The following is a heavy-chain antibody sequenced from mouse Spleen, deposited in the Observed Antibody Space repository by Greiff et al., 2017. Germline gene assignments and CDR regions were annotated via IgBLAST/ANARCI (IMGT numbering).Heavy chain of an antibody. CDR3: ARELDWLYYFDY. J-gene: IGHJ2*01. CDR1: GFTFSDYG. V-gene: IGHV5-17*01. D-gene: IGHD3-3*01. Sequence: EVKLVESGGGLVKPGGSLKLSCAASGFTFSDYGMHWVRQAPEKGLEWVAYISSGSSTIYYADTVKGRFTISRDNAKNTLFLQMTSLRSEDTAMYYCARELDWLYYFDYWGQGTTLTVSS. CDR2: ISSGSSTI.